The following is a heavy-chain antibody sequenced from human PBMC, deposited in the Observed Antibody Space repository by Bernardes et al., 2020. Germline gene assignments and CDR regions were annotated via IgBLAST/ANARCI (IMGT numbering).Heavy chain of an antibody. CDR2: IRRKAYGGTT. V-gene: IGHV3-49*04. CDR1: GFTFGDYA. J-gene: IGHJ4*02. CDR3: TRARDTAMVKNY. D-gene: IGHD5-18*01. Sequence: GGSLRLSCTASGFTFGDYAMSWVRQAPGKGLEWVGFIRRKAYGGTTEYAASVKGRFTISRDDSKSIAYLQMNRLKTEDTAVYYCTRARDTAMVKNYWGQGTLVTVSS.